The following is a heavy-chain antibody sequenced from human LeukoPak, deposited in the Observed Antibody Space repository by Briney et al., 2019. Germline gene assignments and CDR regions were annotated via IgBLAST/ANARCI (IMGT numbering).Heavy chain of an antibody. CDR2: ISYDGTIK. Sequence: GGSLRLSCAAAGFTFSSYGMHWVRQAPGKGLDWVALISYDGTIKYYVDSVKGRFTISRDNSKSTVYLQMNSLRTEDTAVYYCVKYLIPTAVLMDVWGQGTTVTVSS. J-gene: IGHJ6*02. D-gene: IGHD2-21*02. CDR3: VKYLIPTAVLMDV. V-gene: IGHV3-30*18. CDR1: GFTFSSYG.